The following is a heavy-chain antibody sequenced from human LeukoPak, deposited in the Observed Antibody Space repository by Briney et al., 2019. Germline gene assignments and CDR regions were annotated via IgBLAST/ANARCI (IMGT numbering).Heavy chain of an antibody. CDR3: ARGVAEQWLVQRWFDP. Sequence: GGSLRLSCAASGFTFSSYAMHWVRQAPGKGLAWVAVISYDGSNKYYADSVKGRFTISRGNSKNTLYLQMNSLRAEDTAVYYCARGVAEQWLVQRWFDPWGQGTLVTVSS. J-gene: IGHJ5*02. D-gene: IGHD6-19*01. CDR2: ISYDGSNK. V-gene: IGHV3-30*04. CDR1: GFTFSSYA.